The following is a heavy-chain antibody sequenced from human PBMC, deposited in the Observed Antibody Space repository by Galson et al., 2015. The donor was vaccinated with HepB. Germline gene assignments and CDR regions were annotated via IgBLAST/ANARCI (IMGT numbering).Heavy chain of an antibody. V-gene: IGHV4-59*01. CDR1: GGSISSYY. Sequence: SETLSLTCTVSGGSISSYYWSWIRQPPGKGLEWIGYIYYSGSTNYNPSLKSRVTISVDTSKNQFSLKLSSVTAADTAVYYCARDPGRAGFDYWGQGTLVTVSS. J-gene: IGHJ4*02. D-gene: IGHD3-10*01. CDR2: IYYSGST. CDR3: ARDPGRAGFDY.